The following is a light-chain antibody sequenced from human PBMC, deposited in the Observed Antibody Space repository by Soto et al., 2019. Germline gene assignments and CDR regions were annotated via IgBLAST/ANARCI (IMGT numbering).Light chain of an antibody. J-gene: IGKJ5*01. V-gene: IGKV1-33*01. Sequence: DLQMTQSPSSLSASVGDRVTITCQASRDITNYLNWYQQKPGRAPRLLLYDASSLETGVPSRFSGSGSGTDFTLTISSLQPEDVATYYCQHYDHLPITFGQGTRLEI. CDR3: QHYDHLPIT. CDR2: DAS. CDR1: RDITNY.